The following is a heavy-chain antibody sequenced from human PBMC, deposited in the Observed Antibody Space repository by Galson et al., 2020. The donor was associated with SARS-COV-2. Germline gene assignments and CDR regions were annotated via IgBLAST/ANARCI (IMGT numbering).Heavy chain of an antibody. V-gene: IGHV4-59*01. D-gene: IGHD5-18*01. CDR2: IYYRGTT. Sequence: SETLSLTCTVSGGSISSYYWSWIRQPPGKGLEWIGYIYYRGTTNYNPSLKSRVTISVDTSNNQFSLKLSSVTAADTAVYYCAREGVKKYTYGYGAFDPWGQGTLVTVSS. CDR1: GGSISSYY. J-gene: IGHJ5*02. CDR3: AREGVKKYTYGYGAFDP.